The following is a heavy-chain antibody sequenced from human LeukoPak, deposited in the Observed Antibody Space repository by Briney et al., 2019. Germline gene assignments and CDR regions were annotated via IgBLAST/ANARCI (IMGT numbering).Heavy chain of an antibody. Sequence: GGSLRLSCAASGFTFSNYWMHWVRQAPGKGLVWVSRINSDGSTTTYADSVKGRFTISRDNAKNTAYLQMNSLRDEDTAVYYCARDYAGSPDYWGQGTLVTVSA. CDR3: ARDYAGSPDY. CDR1: GFTFSNYW. V-gene: IGHV3-74*01. J-gene: IGHJ4*02. CDR2: INSDGSTT. D-gene: IGHD3-10*01.